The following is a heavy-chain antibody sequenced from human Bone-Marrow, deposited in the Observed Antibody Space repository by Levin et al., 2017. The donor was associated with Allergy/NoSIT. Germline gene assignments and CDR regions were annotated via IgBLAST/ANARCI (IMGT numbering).Heavy chain of an antibody. V-gene: IGHV3-21*01. J-gene: IGHJ4*02. CDR1: EVIVTYYT. D-gene: IGHD6-13*01. CDR2: ISSSSTYR. Sequence: GGSLRLSCAASEVIVTYYTMYWVRQAPGKGLEWVASISSSSTYRHYAESVKGRFTISRDTANNSMSLQMNSLRVEDSAMYYCATNGGYSNRGGDYWGQGIIVAVSS. CDR3: ATNGGYSNRGGDY.